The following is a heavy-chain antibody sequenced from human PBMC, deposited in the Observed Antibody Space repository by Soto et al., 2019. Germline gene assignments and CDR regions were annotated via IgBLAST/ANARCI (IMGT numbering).Heavy chain of an antibody. CDR3: ARVVGYYYYGMDV. J-gene: IGHJ6*02. V-gene: IGHV3-53*01. D-gene: IGHD2-15*01. CDR2: IYSGGST. Sequence: GGSLRLSCAASGFTVSSNYMSWVRQAPGKGLEWVSVIYSGGSTYYADSVKGRFTISRDNSKNTLYLQMNSLRAEDTAVYYCARVVGYYYYGMDVWGQGTTVTVSS. CDR1: GFTVSSNY.